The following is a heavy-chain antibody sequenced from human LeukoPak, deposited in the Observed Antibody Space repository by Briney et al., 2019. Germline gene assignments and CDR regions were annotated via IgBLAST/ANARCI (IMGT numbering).Heavy chain of an antibody. CDR2: ISTSSGTM. CDR3: AREGSAADDFDY. Sequence: PGGSRRLSCAASGFTFSTYSMNWVRQAPGKGLEWVSYISTSSGTMYYADSVKGRFTISRDNAQNSLYLQMKSLTAEDTAVYYCAREGSAADDFDYWGQGTLVTVSS. CDR1: GFTFSTYS. D-gene: IGHD2-2*01. V-gene: IGHV3-48*04. J-gene: IGHJ4*02.